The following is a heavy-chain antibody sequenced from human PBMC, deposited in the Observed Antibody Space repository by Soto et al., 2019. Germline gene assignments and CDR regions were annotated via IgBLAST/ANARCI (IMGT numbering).Heavy chain of an antibody. V-gene: IGHV1-18*01. D-gene: IGHD3-16*01. CDR3: ARDWFGIDY. J-gene: IGHJ4*02. CDR1: GYTFTSYG. CDR2: MNPYNGNP. Sequence: QVQLVQSGAEVKKPGASVKVSCKASGYTFTSYGISGVRQAPGQGLKWMGWMNPYNGNPNYAKKLQGRVTMTTDTSTNTAYMEMRILRSDDTAVYDCARDWFGIDYWGQGTLVTVSS.